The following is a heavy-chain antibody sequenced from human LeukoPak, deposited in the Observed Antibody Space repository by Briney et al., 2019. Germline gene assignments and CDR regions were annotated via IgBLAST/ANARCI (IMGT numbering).Heavy chain of an antibody. J-gene: IGHJ4*02. V-gene: IGHV5-51*01. CDR1: GYNFTRYW. CDR3: ARSYSNTLKFYFNY. D-gene: IGHD4-11*01. Sequence: GESLNISCKGSGYNFTRYWIGWVRQMPGKGLEWMGIVYPGDSSIRYSPSFQGQVTISADKSISTAYLQWSSLKASDTAMYYCARSYSNTLKFYFNYWGQGSLVTVSS. CDR2: VYPGDSSI.